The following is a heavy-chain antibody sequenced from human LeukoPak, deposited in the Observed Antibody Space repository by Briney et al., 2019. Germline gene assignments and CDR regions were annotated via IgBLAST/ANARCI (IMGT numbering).Heavy chain of an antibody. CDR2: ISVYNGNT. J-gene: IGHJ4*02. V-gene: IGHV1-18*01. D-gene: IGHD3-22*01. CDR1: GYTFTSYG. CDR3: ARDCDRSGYYCY. Sequence: ASVKLSCKASGYTFTSYGISWVRQAPGQGLEWMGWISVYNGNTNYAQKLQGRVTMTTDTSTSTAYMELRSLRSDDTAVYYCARDCDRSGYYCYWGQGTLVTVSS.